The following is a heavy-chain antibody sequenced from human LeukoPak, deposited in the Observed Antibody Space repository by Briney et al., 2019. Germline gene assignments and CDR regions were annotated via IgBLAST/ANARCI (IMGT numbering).Heavy chain of an antibody. CDR2: INHNGNVN. D-gene: IGHD3-16*01. CDR3: ARGGGLDV. J-gene: IGHJ6*02. V-gene: IGHV3-7*03. CDR1: GFTFSSYW. Sequence: GGSLRLSCAASGFTFSSYWMNWARQAPGEGLEWVASINHNGNVNYYVDSVKGRFTISRDNAKNSLYLQMSNLRAEDTAVYFCARGGGLDVWGQGATVTVSS.